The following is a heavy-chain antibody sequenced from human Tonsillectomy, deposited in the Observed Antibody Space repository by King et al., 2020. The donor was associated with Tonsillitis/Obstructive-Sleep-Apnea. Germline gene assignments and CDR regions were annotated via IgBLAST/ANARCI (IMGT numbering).Heavy chain of an antibody. CDR1: GFTFDDYA. Sequence: VQLVESGGGLVQPGRSLRLSCAASGFTFDDYAMYWVRQAPGKGLEWVSGISWNSSSIAYADSVKGRFTISRDNAKNSLYLQMNSLRAEDTALYYCAKDLIIAVSGTPGDAFDIWGQGTMVTVSS. J-gene: IGHJ3*02. CDR2: ISWNSSSI. D-gene: IGHD6-13*01. V-gene: IGHV3-9*01. CDR3: AKDLIIAVSGTPGDAFDI.